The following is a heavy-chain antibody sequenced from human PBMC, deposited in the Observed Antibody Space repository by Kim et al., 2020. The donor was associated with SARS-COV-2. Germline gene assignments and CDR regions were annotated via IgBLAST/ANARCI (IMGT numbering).Heavy chain of an antibody. J-gene: IGHJ6*02. CDR3: ARYGDRYYYYGMDV. Sequence: SETLSLTCTVSGGSISSYYWSWIRQPPGKGLEWIGYIYYSGSTNYNPSLKSRVTISVDTSKNQFSLKLSSVTAADTAVYYCARYGDRYYYYGMDVWGQGTTVTVSS. CDR2: IYYSGST. CDR1: GGSISSYY. D-gene: IGHD4-17*01. V-gene: IGHV4-59*13.